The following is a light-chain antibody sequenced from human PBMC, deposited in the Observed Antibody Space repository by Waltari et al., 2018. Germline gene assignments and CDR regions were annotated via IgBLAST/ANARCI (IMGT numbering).Light chain of an antibody. CDR1: SSDVGNYNL. Sequence: QSGLAQPASASGSPGQSITITCTGSSSDVGNYNLVSWYQQRPGKAPRLLIYEVTKRAPGTPDRFSASKSGNTASLSIFGLQAQEDEADYYCCSYVGLGTYVFGTGTKVTVL. V-gene: IGLV2-23*02. CDR2: EVT. CDR3: CSYVGLGTYV. J-gene: IGLJ1*01.